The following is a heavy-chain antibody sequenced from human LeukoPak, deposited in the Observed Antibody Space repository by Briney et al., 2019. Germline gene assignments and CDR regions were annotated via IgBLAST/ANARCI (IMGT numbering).Heavy chain of an antibody. CDR2: IYTSGST. Sequence: SETLSLTCTVSGGSISSYYWSWIRQPAGKGLEWIGRIYTSGSTNYNPSLKSRVTMSVDTSKNQFSLKLSSVTAADTAEYYCARDLAYYYDSSGYYSLFDYWGQGTLVTVSS. J-gene: IGHJ4*02. CDR1: GGSISSYY. V-gene: IGHV4-4*07. D-gene: IGHD3-22*01. CDR3: ARDLAYYYDSSGYYSLFDY.